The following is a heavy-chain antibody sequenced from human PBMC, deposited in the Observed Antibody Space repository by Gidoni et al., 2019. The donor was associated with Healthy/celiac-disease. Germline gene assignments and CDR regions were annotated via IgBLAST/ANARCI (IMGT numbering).Heavy chain of an antibody. J-gene: IGHJ4*02. Sequence: QVQLVESGGGVVQPGRSLRLSCAASGFTFSSYGMHWVRQAPGKGLEWVAVIWYDGSNKYYADSVKGRFTISRDNSKNTLYLQMNSLRAEDTAVYYCARESLPENDSSGYYYAYWGQGTLVTVSS. D-gene: IGHD3-22*01. CDR1: GFTFSSYG. V-gene: IGHV3-33*01. CDR3: ARESLPENDSSGYYYAY. CDR2: IWYDGSNK.